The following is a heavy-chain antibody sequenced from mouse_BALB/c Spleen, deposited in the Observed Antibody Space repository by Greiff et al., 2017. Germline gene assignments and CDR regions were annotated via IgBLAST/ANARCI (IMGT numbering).Heavy chain of an antibody. Sequence: EVQVVESGGGLVKPGGSLKLSCAASGFTFSDYYMYWVRQTPEKRLEWVATISDGGSYTYYPDSVKGRFTISRDNAKNNLYLQMSSLKSEDTAMYYCARDDDRYEGFAYWGQGTLVTVSA. CDR1: GFTFSDYY. CDR3: ARDDDRYEGFAY. J-gene: IGHJ3*01. D-gene: IGHD2-14*01. CDR2: ISDGGSYT. V-gene: IGHV5-4*02.